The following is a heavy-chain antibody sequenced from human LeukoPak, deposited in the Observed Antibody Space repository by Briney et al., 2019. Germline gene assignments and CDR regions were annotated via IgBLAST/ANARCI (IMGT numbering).Heavy chain of an antibody. J-gene: IGHJ4*02. D-gene: IGHD2-2*01. CDR1: GGSISSSSYY. Sequence: PSETLSLTCTVSGGSISSSSYYWGWIRQPPGKGLEWIGSNYYSGSTYYNPYLKSRVTISVDTSKNQFSLKLSSVTAADTAVYYCARVGVVPADLDYWGQGTLVTVSS. V-gene: IGHV4-39*07. CDR2: NYYSGST. CDR3: ARVGVVPADLDY.